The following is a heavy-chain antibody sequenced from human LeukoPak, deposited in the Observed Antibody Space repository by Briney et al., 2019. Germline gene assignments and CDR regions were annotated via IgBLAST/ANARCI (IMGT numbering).Heavy chain of an antibody. D-gene: IGHD6-19*01. CDR2: IRQDGNEK. Sequence: GGSLRLSCAGAEFTLSNYWMSWVRQAPGKGLEWVANIRQDGNEKYYVDSVKGRFTISRDNAKNSLYLQMNSLRAEDTAVYYCARGWLLRGAFDFWGQGTLATVSS. CDR1: EFTLSNYW. CDR3: ARGWLLRGAFDF. V-gene: IGHV3-7*02. J-gene: IGHJ4*02.